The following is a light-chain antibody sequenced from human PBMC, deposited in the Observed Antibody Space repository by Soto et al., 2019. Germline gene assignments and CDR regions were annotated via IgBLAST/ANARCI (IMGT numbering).Light chain of an antibody. Sequence: EILLTQSPGTLSLSPGDRATLSCRASQSLTNSFLAWYQQKPGQTPRLLIYGASFRATDIPDRFSGSGSGTDCTLTISRLEPEDFAVYFCQQYGRLPLSFGGGTKVEIK. J-gene: IGKJ4*01. CDR3: QQYGRLPLS. V-gene: IGKV3-20*01. CDR2: GAS. CDR1: QSLTNSF.